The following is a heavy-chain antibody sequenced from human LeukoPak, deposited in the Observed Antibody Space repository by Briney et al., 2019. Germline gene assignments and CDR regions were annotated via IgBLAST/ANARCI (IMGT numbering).Heavy chain of an antibody. V-gene: IGHV4-59*12. CDR1: GGSISSYY. D-gene: IGHD1-26*01. CDR3: ARDLNLGSSPYVTPYNWFDP. J-gene: IGHJ5*02. CDR2: IYYSGST. Sequence: PETLSLTCTVSGGSISSYYWSWIRQPPGKGLEWIGYIYYSGSTNYNPSLKSRVTISVDTSKNQFSLKLSSVTAADTAVYYCARDLNLGSSPYVTPYNWFDPWGQGTLVTVSS.